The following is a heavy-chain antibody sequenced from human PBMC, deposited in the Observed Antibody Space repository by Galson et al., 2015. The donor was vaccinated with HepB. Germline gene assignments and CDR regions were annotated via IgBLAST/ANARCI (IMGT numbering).Heavy chain of an antibody. V-gene: IGHV3-23*01. Sequence: SMRLPCAASGLTLSNDAMTWVRQAPGKGLAWVATISAGGTSTSHADSVKGRFTISRDSSTNTLYLQMNSLRAEDTAVYFCATYYYRSGSRLFSYWGQGTLVTVSS. J-gene: IGHJ4*02. D-gene: IGHD3-10*01. CDR1: GLTLSNDA. CDR2: ISAGGTST. CDR3: ATYYYRSGSRLFSY.